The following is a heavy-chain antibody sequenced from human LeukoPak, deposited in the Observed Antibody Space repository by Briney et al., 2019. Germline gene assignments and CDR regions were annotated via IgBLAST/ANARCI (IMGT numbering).Heavy chain of an antibody. CDR2: ISPGDSDT. CDR3: ARRGDSHGRFDY. V-gene: IGHV5-51*01. D-gene: IGHD5-18*01. Sequence: GESLDSPVKASGYNCTNYWCGWVPQMPGKGLEWIGIISPGDSDTRYSPSFQVQVTISADKSISTAYLQWSSLKASDTAMYYCARRGDSHGRFDYWGEG. CDR1: GYNCTNYW. J-gene: IGHJ4*01.